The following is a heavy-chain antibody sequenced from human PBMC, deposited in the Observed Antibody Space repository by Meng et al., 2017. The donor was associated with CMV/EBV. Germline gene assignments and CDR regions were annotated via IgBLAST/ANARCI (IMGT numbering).Heavy chain of an antibody. CDR2: ISSSGSTI. Sequence: GGSLRLSCAASGFTFSSYEMNWVRQAPGKGLEWVSYISSSGSTIYYADSVKGRFTISRDNAKNSLYLQMNSLRAEDTAVYYCARHVYRVGAFDIWGPGTMVTVSS. CDR1: GFTFSSYE. CDR3: ARHVYRVGAFDI. J-gene: IGHJ3*02. V-gene: IGHV3-48*03. D-gene: IGHD2-2*02.